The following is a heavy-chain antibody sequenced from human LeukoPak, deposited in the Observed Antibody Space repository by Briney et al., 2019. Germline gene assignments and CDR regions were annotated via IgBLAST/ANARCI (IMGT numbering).Heavy chain of an antibody. D-gene: IGHD2-15*01. CDR1: GFTFSSYW. CDR3: ASIPED. Sequence: GESLRLSCAASGFTFSSYWMHWVRQAPGKELVWVSRINSDGSSTIYADSVKGRFTISRDNAKKTLHLQTNSLRPDDTAVYYLASIPEDWGQGTLVTVSS. V-gene: IGHV3-74*01. J-gene: IGHJ4*02. CDR2: INSDGSST.